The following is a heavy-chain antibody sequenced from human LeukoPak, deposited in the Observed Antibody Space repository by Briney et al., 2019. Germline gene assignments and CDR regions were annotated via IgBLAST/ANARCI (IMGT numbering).Heavy chain of an antibody. CDR3: AKDGRVAAAAYYFDY. J-gene: IGHJ4*02. D-gene: IGHD6-13*01. V-gene: IGHV3-30*18. CDR2: IANDGRDK. Sequence: GRSLRLSCAASGFTFSSHGMHWVRQAPGKGLEWVAVIANDGRDKKYADSVKGRFTISRDNSKNTLYLQMNSLRAEYTSVYYCAKDGRVAAAAYYFDYWGQGTLATVSS. CDR1: GFTFSSHG.